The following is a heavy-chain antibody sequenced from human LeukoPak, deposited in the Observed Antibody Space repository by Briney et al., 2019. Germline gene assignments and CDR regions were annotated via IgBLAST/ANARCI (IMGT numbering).Heavy chain of an antibody. D-gene: IGHD3-9*01. Sequence: GVSVKVSCKASGYTFTSYYMHWVRQAPGQGLEWMGIINPSGGSTSYAQKFQGRVTMTRDTSTSTVYMELSSLRSEDTAVYYCARDWVKVGFDILTGYSPDWYFDLWGRGTLVTVSS. CDR3: ARDWVKVGFDILTGYSPDWYFDL. J-gene: IGHJ2*01. V-gene: IGHV1-46*01. CDR1: GYTFTSYY. CDR2: INPSGGST.